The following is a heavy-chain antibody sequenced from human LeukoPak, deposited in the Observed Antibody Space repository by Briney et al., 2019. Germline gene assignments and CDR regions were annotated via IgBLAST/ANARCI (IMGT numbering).Heavy chain of an antibody. J-gene: IGHJ4*02. Sequence: GGSLRLSCAASGFTFSSYAMSWVRQAPGKGLEWVSLISGSGGSTYYADSVKGRFTISRDNAKNTLYLQMNSLRAEDTAVYYCARRAGAYSHPYDYWGQGTLVTVSS. CDR3: ARRAGAYSHPYDY. CDR1: GFTFSSYA. CDR2: ISGSGGST. V-gene: IGHV3-23*01. D-gene: IGHD4/OR15-4a*01.